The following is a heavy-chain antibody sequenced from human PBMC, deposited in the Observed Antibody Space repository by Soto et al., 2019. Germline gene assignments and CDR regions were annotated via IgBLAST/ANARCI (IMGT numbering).Heavy chain of an antibody. CDR1: GGTFSSYA. Sequence: QVQLVQSGAEVKKPGSSVKVSCKASGGTFSSYAISWVRQAPGQGLEWMGGIIPIFGTANYAQKFQGRVTITAAESTSTANMELRSLRSEATAGYSGPREPPCIAVAGTVCAFDIWGQGTMVTVSS. CDR3: PREPPCIAVAGTVCAFDI. J-gene: IGHJ3*02. V-gene: IGHV1-69*01. D-gene: IGHD6-19*01. CDR2: IIPIFGTA.